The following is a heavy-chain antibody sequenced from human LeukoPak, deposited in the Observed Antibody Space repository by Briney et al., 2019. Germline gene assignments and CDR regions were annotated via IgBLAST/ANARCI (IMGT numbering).Heavy chain of an antibody. V-gene: IGHV4-39*01. J-gene: IGHJ4*02. CDR1: GGSISSSSYY. D-gene: IGHD2-8*01. Sequence: SETLSLTCTVSGGSISSSSYYWGWIRQPPGKGLEWIGSIYYSGSTYYNPSLKSRVTISVDTSKNQFSLKLSSVTAADTAVYYCARLISQGVVGYWGQGTLVTVSS. CDR3: ARLISQGVVGY. CDR2: IYYSGST.